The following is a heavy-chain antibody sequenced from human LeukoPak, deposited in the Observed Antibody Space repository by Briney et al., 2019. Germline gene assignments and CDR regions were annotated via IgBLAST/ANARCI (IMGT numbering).Heavy chain of an antibody. Sequence: GGSLRLSCAASGFTFSSYSMNWVRQAPGKGLEWVSSISSSSGYIYYADSAKGRFTISRVNAKNSLYLQMNSLRAEDTAVYYCARGYGNYASGYWGQGTLVTVSS. CDR1: GFTFSSYS. CDR2: ISSSSGYI. J-gene: IGHJ4*02. D-gene: IGHD6-13*01. CDR3: ARGYGNYASGY. V-gene: IGHV3-21*01.